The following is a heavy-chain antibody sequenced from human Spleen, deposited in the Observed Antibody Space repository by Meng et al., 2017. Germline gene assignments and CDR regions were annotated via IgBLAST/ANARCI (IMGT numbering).Heavy chain of an antibody. CDR1: GFTFSSYA. J-gene: IGHJ6*02. CDR3: ARDDRITSYYYYYGMDV. CDR2: ISGSGGST. V-gene: IGHV3-23*01. D-gene: IGHD1-14*01. Sequence: GESLKISCAASGFTFSSYAMSWVRQAPGKGLEWVSAISGSGGSTYYADSVKGRFTISRDNSKTTLYLQMNSLRAEDTAVYYCARDDRITSYYYYYGMDVWGQGTTVTVSS.